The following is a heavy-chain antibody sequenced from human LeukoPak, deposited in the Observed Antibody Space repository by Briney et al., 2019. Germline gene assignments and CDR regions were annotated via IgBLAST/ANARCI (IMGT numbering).Heavy chain of an antibody. Sequence: ASVKVSCKASGYTFTGYGITWVRQAPGQGLEWMGWISAYNGNTNYAQKFQGRVTTTTETSTRTAYMELRSLRSDDAAVYYCARIDLAYGSGTYYSSYFEYWGQGTLVTVSS. V-gene: IGHV1-18*01. CDR3: ARIDLAYGSGTYYSSYFEY. CDR2: ISAYNGNT. D-gene: IGHD3-10*01. J-gene: IGHJ4*02. CDR1: GYTFTGYG.